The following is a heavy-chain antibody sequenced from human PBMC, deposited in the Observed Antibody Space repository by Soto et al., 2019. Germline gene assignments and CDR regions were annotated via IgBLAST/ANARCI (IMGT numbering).Heavy chain of an antibody. J-gene: IGHJ6*02. Sequence: GASVKVSCKASGYTFTGYYMHWVRQAPGQGLEWMGWINPNSGGTNYAQKFQGWVTMTRDTSISTAYMELSRLRSDDTAVYYCARDGEQWLADYYYYYGMDVWGQGTTVTVSS. CDR1: GYTFTGYY. CDR2: INPNSGGT. D-gene: IGHD6-19*01. CDR3: ARDGEQWLADYYYYYGMDV. V-gene: IGHV1-2*04.